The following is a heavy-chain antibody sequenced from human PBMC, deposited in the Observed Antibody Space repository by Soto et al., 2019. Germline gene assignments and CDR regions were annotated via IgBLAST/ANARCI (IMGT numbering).Heavy chain of an antibody. Sequence: EVQLVESGGGLIQPGGSLRLSCAASGFTVSSNYMSWVRQAPGKWLEWVSVIYSGGSTYYTDSVKGRFTSSRDNSKNTLYLQMTSLTAEDTAVYYCARDRVESGYPEYFQHWGQGTLVTVSS. D-gene: IGHD3-22*01. CDR2: IYSGGST. CDR3: ARDRVESGYPEYFQH. V-gene: IGHV3-53*01. CDR1: GFTVSSNY. J-gene: IGHJ1*01.